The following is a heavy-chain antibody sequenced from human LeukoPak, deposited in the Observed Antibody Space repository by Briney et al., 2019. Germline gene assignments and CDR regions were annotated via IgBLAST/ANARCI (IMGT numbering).Heavy chain of an antibody. V-gene: IGHV7-4-1*02. CDR2: INTNTGNP. CDR1: GYTFTSYA. J-gene: IGHJ6*03. CDR3: ARDQSSSWSHYYYMDV. D-gene: IGHD6-13*01. Sequence: ASVEVSCKASGYTFTSYAMNWVRQAPGQGLEWMGWINTNTGNPTYAQGFTGRFVFSLDTPVSTAYLQISSLKAEDTAVYYCARDQSSSWSHYYYMDVWGKGTTVTVSS.